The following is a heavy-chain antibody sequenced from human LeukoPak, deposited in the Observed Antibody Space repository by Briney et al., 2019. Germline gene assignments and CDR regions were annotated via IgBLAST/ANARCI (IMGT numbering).Heavy chain of an antibody. CDR2: IIPIFGIA. D-gene: IGHD3-22*01. Sequence: ASVKVSCKPSGGTFGIYAISWVRQAPGQRLEWMGRIIPIFGIANYAQKFQGRVTITVDKSTSTAYMELSSLRSEDTAVYYCARDYYDSSGPLLDYWGQGTLVTVSS. CDR3: ARDYYDSSGPLLDY. V-gene: IGHV1-69*04. CDR1: GGTFGIYA. J-gene: IGHJ4*02.